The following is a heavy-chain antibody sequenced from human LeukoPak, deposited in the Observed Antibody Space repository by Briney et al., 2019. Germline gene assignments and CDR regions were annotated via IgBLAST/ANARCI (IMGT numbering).Heavy chain of an antibody. V-gene: IGHV3-23*01. CDR1: GFTFSSYA. J-gene: IGHJ6*03. CDR3: AKDLRPYYYYYYMDV. CDR2: ISGSGGST. Sequence: GGSLRLSCAASGFTFSSYAMSWVRQAPGKGLEWVSTISGSGGSTYYADSVKGRFTISRDNSKNTLYLQMNSLRAEDMAVYYCAKDLRPYYYYYYMDVWGKGTTVTVSS.